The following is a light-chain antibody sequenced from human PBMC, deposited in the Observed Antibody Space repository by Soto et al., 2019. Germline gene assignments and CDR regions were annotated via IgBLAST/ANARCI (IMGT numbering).Light chain of an antibody. V-gene: IGKV1-5*03. CDR3: QQYNDSFPYT. CDR1: QSISSW. CDR2: AAS. Sequence: DIQMTQSPSTLSASVGDRVTITCRASQSISSWLAWYQQKPGTAPKLLIYAASTLESGVPSRFSGSRSGTELTLPVSSLQPDDFATYYCQQYNDSFPYTFGQGTKLEIK. J-gene: IGKJ2*01.